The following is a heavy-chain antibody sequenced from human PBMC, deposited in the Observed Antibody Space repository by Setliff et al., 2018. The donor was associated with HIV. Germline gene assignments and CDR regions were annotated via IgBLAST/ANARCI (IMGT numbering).Heavy chain of an antibody. Sequence: PGESLKISCKGSGYRFTSYWIDWVRQTPGKGLEWMGIIYLGDSDTRYSPSFQGQVTISADKSTSTAYLQWTSLKASDSAMYYCARGSSLTWFDPWGQGTLVTVSS. V-gene: IGHV5-51*01. J-gene: IGHJ5*02. CDR1: GYRFTSYW. CDR2: IYLGDSDT. CDR3: ARGSSLTWFDP. D-gene: IGHD6-13*01.